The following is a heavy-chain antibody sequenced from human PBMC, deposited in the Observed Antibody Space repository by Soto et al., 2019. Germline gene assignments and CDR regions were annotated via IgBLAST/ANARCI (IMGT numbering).Heavy chain of an antibody. D-gene: IGHD3-16*01. CDR2: ISGSGGST. Sequence: GGSLRLSCAASGFTFSSYAMSWVRQAPGKGLEWVSAISGSGGSTYYADSVKGRFTISRDNSKNKLYLQKNSLRAEDPAVDYCAKDPVGEGWFDTWGQGTLVTVSS. J-gene: IGHJ5*02. CDR3: AKDPVGEGWFDT. V-gene: IGHV3-23*01. CDR1: GFTFSSYA.